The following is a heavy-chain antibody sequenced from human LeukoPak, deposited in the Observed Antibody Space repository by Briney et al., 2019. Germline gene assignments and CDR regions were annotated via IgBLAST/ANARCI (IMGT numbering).Heavy chain of an antibody. CDR3: ARLYMVIVPAAVTPQYFFDY. CDR1: GFSFSSYW. J-gene: IGHJ4*02. V-gene: IGHV3-7*01. Sequence: PGGSLRLSCAASGFSFSSYWMSWVRQAPGKGLEWVANIKQDGSEEYYVDSVKGRVTISRDNTMNSLSLQMNSLRAEDTAVYYCARLYMVIVPAAVTPQYFFDYWGQGTLVPVSS. D-gene: IGHD2-2*01. CDR2: IKQDGSEE.